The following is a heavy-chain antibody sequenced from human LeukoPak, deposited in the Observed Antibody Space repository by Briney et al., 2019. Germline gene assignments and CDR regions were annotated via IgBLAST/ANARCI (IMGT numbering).Heavy chain of an antibody. D-gene: IGHD1-26*01. J-gene: IGHJ1*01. CDR3: ARQVSGNYYGGY. Sequence: GGSLRLSCAASGFTVSSNYMSWVRQAPGKGLEWVSVIYSGGSTYYADSVKGRFTISRDNSKNTLYLQMNSLRAEDTAVYYCARQVSGNYYGGYWGQGTLVTVSS. CDR1: GFTVSSNY. CDR2: IYSGGST. V-gene: IGHV3-66*04.